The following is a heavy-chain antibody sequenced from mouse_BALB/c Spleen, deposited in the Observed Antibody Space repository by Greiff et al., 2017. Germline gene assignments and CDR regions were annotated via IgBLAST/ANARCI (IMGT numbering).Heavy chain of an antibody. CDR3: ARQPSDYLFDY. Sequence: DVMLVESGGGLVKPGGSLKLSCAASGFTFSSYAMSWVRQTPEKRLEWVATISSGGSYTYYPDSVKGRFTISRDNAKNTRYLQMSSLRSEDTAMYYCARQPSDYLFDYWGQGTTLTVSS. CDR2: ISSGGSYT. V-gene: IGHV5-9-3*01. CDR1: GFTFSSYA. J-gene: IGHJ2*01. D-gene: IGHD2-4*01.